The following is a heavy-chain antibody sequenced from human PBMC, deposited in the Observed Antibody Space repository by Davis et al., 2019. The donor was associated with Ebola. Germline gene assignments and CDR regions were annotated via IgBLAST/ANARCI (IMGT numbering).Heavy chain of an antibody. V-gene: IGHV1-8*02. CDR3: ATYCSSTSCYLWGAYYYYYGMDV. CDR1: GYTFTSYG. CDR2: MNPNSGNT. J-gene: IGHJ6*02. D-gene: IGHD2-2*01. Sequence: ASVKVSCKASGYTFTSYGINWVRQATGQGLEWMGWMNPNSGNTGYAQKFQGRVTMTRNTSISTAYMELSSLRSEDTAVYYCATYCSSTSCYLWGAYYYYYGMDVWGQGTTVTVSS.